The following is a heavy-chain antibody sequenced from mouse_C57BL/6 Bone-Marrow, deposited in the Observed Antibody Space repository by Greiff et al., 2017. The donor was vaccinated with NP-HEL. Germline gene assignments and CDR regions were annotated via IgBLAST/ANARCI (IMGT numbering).Heavy chain of an antibody. V-gene: IGHV1-54*01. J-gene: IGHJ3*01. CDR1: GYAFTNYL. CDR2: INPGSGGT. CDR3: ARKGYYYGSFAY. Sequence: QVQLQQSGAELVRPGTSVKVSCKASGYAFTNYLIEWVKQRPGQGLEWIGVINPGSGGTNYNEKFKGKATLTADKSSSTAYMQLSSLTSEDSAIYYCARKGYYYGSFAYWGQGTLVTVSA. D-gene: IGHD1-1*01.